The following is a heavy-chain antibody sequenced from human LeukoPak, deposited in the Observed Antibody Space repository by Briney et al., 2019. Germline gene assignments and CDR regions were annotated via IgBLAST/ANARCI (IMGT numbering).Heavy chain of an antibody. Sequence: ALVKVSCKASGYTFTSYYMHWVRQAPGQGLEWMGIINPSGGSTSYAQKFQGRVTMTRDTSTSTVYMELSSLRSEDTAVYYCARAFGRDPFDYWGQGTLVTVSS. V-gene: IGHV1-46*01. J-gene: IGHJ4*02. D-gene: IGHD2-21*02. CDR3: ARAFGRDPFDY. CDR2: INPSGGST. CDR1: GYTFTSYY.